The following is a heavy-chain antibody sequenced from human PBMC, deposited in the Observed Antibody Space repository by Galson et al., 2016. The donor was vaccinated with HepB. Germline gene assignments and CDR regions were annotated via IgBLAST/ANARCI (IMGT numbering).Heavy chain of an antibody. CDR2: IYYSGST. CDR1: GGSMRTYY. J-gene: IGHJ4*02. Sequence: ETLSLTCTVSGGSMRTYYWSWIRQPPGKGFEWIGYIYYSGSTNYNPSLKSRLTISLDTSKNQFSLKLTSVTAADTAVYFCSSRIARPGSSFDYWGQGTLVTVSS. V-gene: IGHV4-59*01. CDR3: SSRIARPGSSFDY. D-gene: IGHD6-6*01.